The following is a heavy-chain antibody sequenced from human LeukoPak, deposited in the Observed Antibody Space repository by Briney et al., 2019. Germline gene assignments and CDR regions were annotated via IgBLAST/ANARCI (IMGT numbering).Heavy chain of an antibody. V-gene: IGHV4-59*08. D-gene: IGHD6-13*01. Sequence: SETLSLACTVSGGSISSYYWSWIRQPPGKGLEWIGYIYYSGSTNYNPSLKSRVTISVDTSKNQFSLKLSSVTAADTAVYYCARVLAAAGDFDYWGQGTLVTVSS. CDR2: IYYSGST. CDR1: GGSISSYY. J-gene: IGHJ4*02. CDR3: ARVLAAAGDFDY.